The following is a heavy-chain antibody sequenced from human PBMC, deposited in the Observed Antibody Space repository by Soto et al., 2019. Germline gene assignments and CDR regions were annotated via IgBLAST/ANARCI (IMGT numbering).Heavy chain of an antibody. V-gene: IGHV4-34*01. CDR3: ARGRCTNGVCYTFRRYYYYYMDV. CDR1: GGSFSGYY. D-gene: IGHD2-8*01. J-gene: IGHJ6*03. CDR2: INHSGST. Sequence: QVPLQQWGAGLLKPSETLSLTCAVYGGSFSGYYWSWIRQPPGKGLEWIGEINHSGSTNYNPSLKSRVTISVDTSKNQFSLKLSSVTAADTAVYYCARGRCTNGVCYTFRRYYYYYMDVWGKGTTVTVSS.